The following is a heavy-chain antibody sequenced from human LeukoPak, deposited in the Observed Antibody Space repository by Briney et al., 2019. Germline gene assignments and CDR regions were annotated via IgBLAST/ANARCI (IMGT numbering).Heavy chain of an antibody. V-gene: IGHV4-59*08. CDR2: IYYSGST. Sequence: SETLSLTCTVSGGSISSYYWSWIRQPPGKGLEWIGYIYYSGSTNYNPSHESRVTISVDTSKNQFSLKLSSVTAADTAVYYCARDILTGYYDYWGQGTLVTVSS. D-gene: IGHD3-9*01. CDR1: GGSISSYY. CDR3: ARDILTGYYDY. J-gene: IGHJ4*02.